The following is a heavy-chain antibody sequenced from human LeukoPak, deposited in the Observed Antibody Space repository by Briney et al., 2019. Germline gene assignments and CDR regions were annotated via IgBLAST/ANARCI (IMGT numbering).Heavy chain of an antibody. Sequence: GSLRLSCAASGFTFSDYYMSWIRQAPGKGLEWIGSIYYSGSTYYNPSLKSRVTISVDTSKNQFSLKLSSVTAADTAVYYCASGYSYGYPTRSVDYWGQGTLVTVSS. J-gene: IGHJ4*02. CDR1: GFTFSDYY. CDR3: ASGYSYGYPTRSVDY. CDR2: IYYSGST. D-gene: IGHD5-18*01. V-gene: IGHV4-59*05.